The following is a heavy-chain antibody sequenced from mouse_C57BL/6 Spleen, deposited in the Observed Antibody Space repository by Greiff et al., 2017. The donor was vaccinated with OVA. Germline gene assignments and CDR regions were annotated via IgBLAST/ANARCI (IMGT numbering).Heavy chain of an antibody. CDR3: ARMDLTVVATKYFDY. CDR2: IYPRSGNT. D-gene: IGHD1-1*01. Sequence: QVQLKQSGAELARPGASVKLSCKASGYTFTSYGISWVKQRTGQGLEWIGEIYPRSGNTYYNEKFKGKATLTADKSSSTAYMELRSLTSEDSAVYFCARMDLTVVATKYFDYWGQGTTLTVSS. V-gene: IGHV1-81*01. J-gene: IGHJ2*01. CDR1: GYTFTSYG.